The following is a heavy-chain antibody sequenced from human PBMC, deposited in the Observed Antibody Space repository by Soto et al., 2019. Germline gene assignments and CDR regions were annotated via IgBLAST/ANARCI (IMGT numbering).Heavy chain of an antibody. J-gene: IGHJ5*02. CDR1: GGSIRSAGYN. Sequence: TLSLPFTVSGGSIRSAGYNWNWIRQHPGKGLEWIGYIFYIGSTYYNPSLKSRVTISVDTSKNQLSLKLNSATAADTAVYYCARSVFPWGQGTLVTVSS. CDR2: IFYIGST. V-gene: IGHV4-31*03. CDR3: ARSVFP.